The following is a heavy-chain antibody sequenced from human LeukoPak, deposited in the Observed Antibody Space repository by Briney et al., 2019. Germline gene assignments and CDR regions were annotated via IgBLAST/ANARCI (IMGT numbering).Heavy chain of an antibody. J-gene: IGHJ3*02. CDR3: ARCPPGDSSSWYPVHDAFDI. CDR2: INHSGST. D-gene: IGHD6-13*01. Sequence: PSETLSLTCAVYGGSFSGYYWSWVRQPPGKGLQWIGEINHSGSTNYNPSLKSRVTISVDTSKNQFSLKLSSVTAADTAVYYCARCPPGDSSSWYPVHDAFDIWGQGTMVTVSS. V-gene: IGHV4-34*01. CDR1: GGSFSGYY.